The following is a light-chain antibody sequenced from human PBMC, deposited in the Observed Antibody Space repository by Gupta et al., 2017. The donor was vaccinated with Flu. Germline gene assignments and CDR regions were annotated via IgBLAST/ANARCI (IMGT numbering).Light chain of an antibody. CDR2: GAS. V-gene: IGKV3-15*01. Sequence: EIVMTQSPASLSVSPGERATLSCRASQSVSSNLAWYQQKPGQAPRLLIYGASTRATGIPARFSGSGSGTEFTLTISSLQSEDVAVYYCQQYNNWITFGGGTRLEIK. CDR3: QQYNNWIT. CDR1: QSVSSN. J-gene: IGKJ5*01.